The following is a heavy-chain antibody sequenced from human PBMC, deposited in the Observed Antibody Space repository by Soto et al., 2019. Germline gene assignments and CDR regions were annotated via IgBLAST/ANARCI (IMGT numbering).Heavy chain of an antibody. D-gene: IGHD2-2*01. J-gene: IGHJ5*02. CDR1: GFTFSSYA. CDR2: ISGSGGST. Sequence: EVQLLESGGGLVQPGGSLRLSCAASGFTFSSYAMSWVRQAPGKGLEWVSAISGSGGSTYYADSVKGRFTISRDNSKNTLYLQMNSLRAEDTAVYYCAKDFISSTSFISDGGFDPWGQGTLVTVSS. V-gene: IGHV3-23*01. CDR3: AKDFISSTSFISDGGFDP.